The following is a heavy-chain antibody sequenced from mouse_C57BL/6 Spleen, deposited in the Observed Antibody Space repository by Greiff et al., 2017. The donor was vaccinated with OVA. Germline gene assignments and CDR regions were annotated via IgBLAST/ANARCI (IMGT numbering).Heavy chain of an antibody. CDR2: IYPGDGDA. CDR1: GYAFSSYW. J-gene: IGHJ2*01. CDR3: ARGDREFFDY. Sequence: VKLQESGAELVQPGASVKISCKASGYAFSSYWMNWVKQRPGTGLEWIGLIYPGDGDAKYNGKFKGKATLTADKSSSTAYMQLSSLTSEDSAVYFCARGDREFFDYWGQGTTLTVSS. V-gene: IGHV1-80*01. D-gene: IGHD2-14*01.